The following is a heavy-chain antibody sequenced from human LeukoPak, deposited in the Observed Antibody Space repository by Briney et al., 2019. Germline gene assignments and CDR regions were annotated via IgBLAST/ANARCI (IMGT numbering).Heavy chain of an antibody. CDR3: ARLAVPANYYYYYYMDV. D-gene: IGHD2-2*01. J-gene: IGHJ6*03. CDR1: GYSFTSYW. CDR2: IYPGDSDT. V-gene: IGHV5-51*01. Sequence: GESLKISCKGSGYSFTSYWIGWVRQMPGKGLEWMGIIYPGDSDTRYSPSFQGQVTISADKSISTAYLQWSSLKAADTAMYYCARLAVPANYYYYYYMDVWGKGTTVTVSS.